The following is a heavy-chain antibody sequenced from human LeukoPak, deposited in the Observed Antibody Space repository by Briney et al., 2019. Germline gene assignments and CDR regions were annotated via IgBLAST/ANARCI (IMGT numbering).Heavy chain of an antibody. V-gene: IGHV3-30*02. CDR2: IQADGGNK. D-gene: IGHD3-22*01. CDR3: ARASRYDSSGYYPYYFDY. Sequence: PGGSLRLSCAASGFTFRNSDMHWVRQAPGKGPEWAAFIQADGGNKYYADSVKGRFTISRDNSKNTLYLQMNSLRAEDTAVYYCARASRYDSSGYYPYYFDYWGQGTLVTVSS. J-gene: IGHJ4*02. CDR1: GFTFRNSD.